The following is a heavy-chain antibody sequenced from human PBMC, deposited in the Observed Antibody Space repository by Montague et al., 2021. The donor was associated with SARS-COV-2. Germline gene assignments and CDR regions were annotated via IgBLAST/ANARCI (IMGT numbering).Heavy chain of an antibody. CDR2: IYYSGST. Sequence: SETLSLTCTVSGGSISGSNYHWAWIRQPPGKGLEWIGSIYYSGSTYDNPSLKSRVSISVDTSKNQFSLELNSVTAADTAVYYCARLLLELPGDYWGQGTLVTVSS. CDR3: ARLLLELPGDY. D-gene: IGHD1-7*01. CDR1: GGSISGSNYH. V-gene: IGHV4-39*01. J-gene: IGHJ4*02.